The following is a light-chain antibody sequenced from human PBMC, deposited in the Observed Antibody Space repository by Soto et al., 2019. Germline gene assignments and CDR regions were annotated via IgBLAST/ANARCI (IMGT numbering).Light chain of an antibody. CDR3: QQHGSSPVYT. CDR1: QSVSSSY. Sequence: EIVLTQSPGTLSLSPGERATLSCRASQSVSSSYLAWYQQKPGQAPRLLIYGASSRATGIPDRFSGSGSGTDFTLTISRLEPEDCAVYYCQQHGSSPVYTFGQGTKLEIK. V-gene: IGKV3-20*01. CDR2: GAS. J-gene: IGKJ2*01.